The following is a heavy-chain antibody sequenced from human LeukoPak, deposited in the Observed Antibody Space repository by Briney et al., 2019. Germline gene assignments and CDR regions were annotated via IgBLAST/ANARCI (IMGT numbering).Heavy chain of an antibody. CDR3: ARGGQYISGYYFDF. Sequence: GGSLRLSCAASGFTFNTYEMNWVRQAPGKGLEWLSYITSSASTVYYADSVNGRFTVSRDNARNSLYLQMNSLRADDTAVYYCARGGQYISGYYFDFWGQGTLLTVSS. V-gene: IGHV3-48*03. CDR1: GFTFNTYE. D-gene: IGHD3-22*01. CDR2: ITSSASTV. J-gene: IGHJ4*02.